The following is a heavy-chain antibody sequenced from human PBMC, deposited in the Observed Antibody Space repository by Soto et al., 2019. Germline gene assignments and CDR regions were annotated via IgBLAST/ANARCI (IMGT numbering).Heavy chain of an antibody. Sequence: GGSLRLSCAASGFTFSSYAMSWVRQAPGKELEWVSAISGSGGSTYYADSVKGRFTISRDNSKNTLYLQMNSLRAEDTAVYYCAKVLRITMIAVHFDAFDIWGQGTMVTVSS. D-gene: IGHD3-22*01. CDR2: ISGSGGST. CDR3: AKVLRITMIAVHFDAFDI. V-gene: IGHV3-23*01. CDR1: GFTFSSYA. J-gene: IGHJ3*02.